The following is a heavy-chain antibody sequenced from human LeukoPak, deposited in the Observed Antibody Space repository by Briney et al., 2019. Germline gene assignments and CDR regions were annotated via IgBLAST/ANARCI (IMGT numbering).Heavy chain of an antibody. D-gene: IGHD6-13*01. CDR3: AKERWGIAAAGTTGFDY. Sequence: GGSLRLSCAASGFTFSDYYMSWIRQAPGKGLEWVSYISSSGSTIYYADSVKGRFTISRDNAKNSLYLQMNSLRAEDTAVYYCAKERWGIAAAGTTGFDYWGQGTLVTVSS. V-gene: IGHV3-11*01. CDR2: ISSSGSTI. CDR1: GFTFSDYY. J-gene: IGHJ4*02.